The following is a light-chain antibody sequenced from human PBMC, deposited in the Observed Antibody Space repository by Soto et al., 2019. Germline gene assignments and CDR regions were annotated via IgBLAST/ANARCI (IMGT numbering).Light chain of an antibody. V-gene: IGLV2-14*01. Sequence: QSVLTQPASVSGSPGQSITMSCTGSSSDFGDDKYVSWYQQQPGKGPNFLIYGVSKRPSGVSNRFSGSKSGNTASLTISGLQVEDEADYICGSFTTSRSWVFGGGTKLTVL. CDR2: GVS. J-gene: IGLJ3*02. CDR3: GSFTTSRSWV. CDR1: SSDFGDDKY.